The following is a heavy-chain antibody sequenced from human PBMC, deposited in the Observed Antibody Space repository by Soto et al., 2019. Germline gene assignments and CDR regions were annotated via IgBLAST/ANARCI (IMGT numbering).Heavy chain of an antibody. CDR2: IIPIFGTA. V-gene: IGHV1-69*13. J-gene: IGHJ4*02. D-gene: IGHD5-18*01. CDR3: ARPDTAMVYSH. CDR1: GGAFSSYA. Sequence: SVRVSCKASGGAFSSYAISWVRQAPGQGLEWMGGIIPIFGTANYAQKFQGRVTITADESTSTAYMELSSLRSEDTAVYYCARPDTAMVYSHWGQGTLVTVSS.